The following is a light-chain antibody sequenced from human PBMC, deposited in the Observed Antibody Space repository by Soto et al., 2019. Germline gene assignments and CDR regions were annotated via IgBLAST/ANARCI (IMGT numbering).Light chain of an antibody. CDR1: SSDVGGYNY. Sequence: QSALTQPPSASGSPGQSVTISCTGTSSDVGGYNYVSWYQQHPGKVPKLMIYGVTKRPSGVPDRFSGSKSGNTASLTVSGLQAEDEADYYCSSYADSNTLIFGGGTKLTVL. CDR3: SSYADSNTLI. J-gene: IGLJ2*01. V-gene: IGLV2-8*01. CDR2: GVT.